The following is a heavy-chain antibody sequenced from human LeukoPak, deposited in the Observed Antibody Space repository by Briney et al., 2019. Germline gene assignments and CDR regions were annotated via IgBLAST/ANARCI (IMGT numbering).Heavy chain of an antibody. CDR2: IKQDGSEK. V-gene: IGHV3-7*01. CDR1: GFTFSSYW. Sequence: GGSLRLSCAASGFTFSSYWMSWVRQAPGKGLEWVANIKQDGSEKYYVDSVKGRFTISRDNAKNTLFLQMNSLRAEDTAVYYCAKDIVGGGNDYWGRGTLVIVSS. D-gene: IGHD2-15*01. CDR3: AKDIVGGGNDY. J-gene: IGHJ4*02.